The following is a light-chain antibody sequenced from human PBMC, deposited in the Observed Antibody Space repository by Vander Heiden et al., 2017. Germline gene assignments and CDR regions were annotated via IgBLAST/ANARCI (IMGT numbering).Light chain of an antibody. CDR3: QQYGNLPFT. Sequence: FQMTQSPSSLSASVGDRVTITCQASQDISNYLDWYQQKPGKAPKLLIYDASNWETGVPSRFSGSGSGTDFTLTISSLEPEDIATYYCQQYGNLPFTFGPGTKVDIK. CDR2: DAS. CDR1: QDISNY. V-gene: IGKV1-33*01. J-gene: IGKJ3*01.